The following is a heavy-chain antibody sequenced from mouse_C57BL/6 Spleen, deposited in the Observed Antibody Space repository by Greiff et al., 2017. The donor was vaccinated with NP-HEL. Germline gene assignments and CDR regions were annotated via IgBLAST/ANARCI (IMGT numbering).Heavy chain of an antibody. CDR3: GKMGSNWDYAMDY. D-gene: IGHD4-1*01. CDR1: GYTFTSYW. V-gene: IGHV1-53*01. J-gene: IGHJ4*01. Sequence: QVQLQQSGTDLVKPGASVKLSCKASGYTFTSYWMHWVKQRPGQGLEWIGNINPSNGGTNYNEKFKSKATLTVDKSSSTAYLQLSSLTSEDSAVYYCGKMGSNWDYAMDYWGQGTSVTVSS. CDR2: INPSNGGT.